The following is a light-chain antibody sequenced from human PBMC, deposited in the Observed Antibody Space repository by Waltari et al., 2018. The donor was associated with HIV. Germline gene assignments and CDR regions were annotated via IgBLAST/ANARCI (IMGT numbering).Light chain of an antibody. Sequence: QSALTQPASVSGSPGQPITISCTGPTSDIGTDAFVPWYQQHPGKPPKLIIFEVSERPSGVSDRFSGSKSGNTASLTISELQPDDEADYYCCSFAASTALLFGGRTRLTVL. J-gene: IGLJ2*01. V-gene: IGLV2-23*02. CDR3: CSFAASTALL. CDR1: TSDIGTDAF. CDR2: EVS.